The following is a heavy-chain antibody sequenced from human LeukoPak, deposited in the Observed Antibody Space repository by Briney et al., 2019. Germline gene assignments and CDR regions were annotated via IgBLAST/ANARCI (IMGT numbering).Heavy chain of an antibody. Sequence: SEALSLTCSVSGGSIGTYYWTWIRQPPGKGLEWIGYIYYTGSTNYNPSLKSRATMSVDTSKNQVSLKMTSVTVADTAVYYCARPSIPSAAASALDIWGQGTMVTVS. J-gene: IGHJ3*02. CDR1: GGSIGTYY. CDR3: ARPSIPSAAASALDI. CDR2: IYYTGST. D-gene: IGHD2-2*01. V-gene: IGHV4-59*08.